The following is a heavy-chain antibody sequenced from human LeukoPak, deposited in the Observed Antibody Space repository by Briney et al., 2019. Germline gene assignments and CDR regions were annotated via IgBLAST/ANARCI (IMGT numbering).Heavy chain of an antibody. V-gene: IGHV3-23*01. J-gene: IGHJ4*02. Sequence: AGGSLRLSCAASGLTFSSYAMSWVRQAPGKGLGWVSAISGSGGSTYYADSVKGRFTISRDNSKNTLYLQVNSLRAEDTAVYFCAKGEYFYGSGTYDYWGQGTPVTVSS. CDR1: GLTFSSYA. D-gene: IGHD3-10*01. CDR2: ISGSGGST. CDR3: AKGEYFYGSGTYDY.